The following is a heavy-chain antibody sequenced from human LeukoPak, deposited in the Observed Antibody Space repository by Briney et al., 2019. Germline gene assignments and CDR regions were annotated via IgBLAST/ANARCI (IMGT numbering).Heavy chain of an antibody. J-gene: IGHJ4*02. Sequence: PGGSLRLSCSASGFTFSSYAMHWVRQAPGKGLEYVSAISSNGGSTYYADSVKGRFTISRDNSKNTLYLQMSSLRAEDTAVYYCVNSLLWFGELFSFDYWGQGTLVTVSS. CDR2: ISSNGGST. CDR1: GFTFSSYA. CDR3: VNSLLWFGELFSFDY. V-gene: IGHV3-64D*06. D-gene: IGHD3-10*01.